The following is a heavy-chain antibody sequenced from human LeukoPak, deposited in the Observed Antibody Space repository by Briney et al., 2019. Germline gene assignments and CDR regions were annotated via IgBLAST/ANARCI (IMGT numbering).Heavy chain of an antibody. V-gene: IGHV3-48*03. CDR1: GFTFSSYE. D-gene: IGHD3-10*01. CDR2: ISSSGSTI. CDR3: ARDGRRPSRGSYGMDV. Sequence: GGSLRLSCAASGFTFSSYEMNWVRQAPGKGLEWVSYISSSGSTIYYADSVKGRFTISRDNAKNSLYLQMNSLRAEDTAVYYCARDGRRPSRGSYGMDVWGQGTTVTVSS. J-gene: IGHJ6*02.